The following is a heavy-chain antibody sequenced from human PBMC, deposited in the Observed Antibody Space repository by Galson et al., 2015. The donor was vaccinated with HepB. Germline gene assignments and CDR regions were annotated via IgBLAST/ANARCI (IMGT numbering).Heavy chain of an antibody. V-gene: IGHV5-51*01. Sequence: QSGAEVKKPGESLKISCKGSGYSFTSYWIGWVRQMPGKGLEWMGIIYPGDSDTRYSPSFQGQVTISADKSISTAYLQWSSLKASDTAMYYCARLSSSDPPTFGGVTSGWFDPWGQGTLVTVSS. CDR2: IYPGDSDT. D-gene: IGHD3-16*01. J-gene: IGHJ5*02. CDR1: GYSFTSYW. CDR3: ARLSSSDPPTFGGVTSGWFDP.